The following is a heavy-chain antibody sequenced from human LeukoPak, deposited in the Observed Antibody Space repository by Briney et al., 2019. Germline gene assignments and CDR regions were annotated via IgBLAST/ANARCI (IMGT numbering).Heavy chain of an antibody. CDR3: AKGVRYCSSTSCHKYFDY. J-gene: IGHJ4*02. V-gene: IGHV3-53*01. CDR1: GFTVSSNY. CDR2: IYSGGST. D-gene: IGHD2-2*02. Sequence: GGSLRLSCAASGFTVSSNYMSWVRQAPGKGLEWVSVIYSGGSTYYADSVKGRFTISRDNSKNTLYLQMNSLRAEDTAVYYCAKGVRYCSSTSCHKYFDYWGQGTLVTVSS.